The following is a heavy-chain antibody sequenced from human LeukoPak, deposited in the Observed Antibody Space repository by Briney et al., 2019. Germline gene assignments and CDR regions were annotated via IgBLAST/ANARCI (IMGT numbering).Heavy chain of an antibody. J-gene: IGHJ1*01. CDR2: IKSKADGRTT. D-gene: IGHD4-17*01. Sequence: GGSLRLSCAASGFTFTNAWMNWVRQAPGKGLEWVGRIKSKADGRTTDCAAPVKGRFTISGDDSKNALYLQMNNLKTEDTAVYYCTTGFPNYGDYRGYFQHWGQGTLVTVAS. V-gene: IGHV3-15*01. CDR1: GFTFTNAW. CDR3: TTGFPNYGDYRGYFQH.